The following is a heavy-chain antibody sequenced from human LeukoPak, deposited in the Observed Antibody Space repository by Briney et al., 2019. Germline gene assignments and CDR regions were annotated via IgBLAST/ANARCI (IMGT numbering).Heavy chain of an antibody. J-gene: IGHJ3*02. CDR3: ARHMYGNVIDAFDI. D-gene: IGHD4-23*01. Sequence: SETLSLTCTVSDGSISSSFWSWIRQPPGKGLEWIGYVYYSGNTDYNPPLKSRVITSIDTSKKQFSLKLSSVTAADTAVYYCARHMYGNVIDAFDIWGQGTMVTVSS. CDR2: VYYSGNT. CDR1: DGSISSSF. V-gene: IGHV4-59*08.